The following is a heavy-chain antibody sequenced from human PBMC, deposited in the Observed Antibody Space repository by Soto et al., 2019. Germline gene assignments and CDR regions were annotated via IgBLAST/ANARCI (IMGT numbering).Heavy chain of an antibody. V-gene: IGHV3-48*01. CDR1: GLAFSSYS. D-gene: IGHD1-26*01. Sequence: EVQLVESGGGLVQPGGSLRLSCAASGLAFSSYSMHWVRQAPGKGLEWISYISGGSIQSTIYYADSVKGRFTISRDNAKNSLYLQMNRLTADDTAVYYCAVGYFDLWGRGSLVTVSS. CDR3: AVGYFDL. J-gene: IGHJ2*01. CDR2: ISGGSIQSTI.